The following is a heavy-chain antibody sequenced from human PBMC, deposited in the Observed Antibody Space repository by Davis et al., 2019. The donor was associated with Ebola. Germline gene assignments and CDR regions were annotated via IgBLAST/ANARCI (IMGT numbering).Heavy chain of an antibody. Sequence: MPSETLSLTCTVSGAYISDYYWGWIRQPPGKGLEWIGYMFYSGSTSYNPSLKSRATISVDTSKNQFSLKLSSVTAADTAVYYCARDYYYYGMDVWGQGTTVTVSS. J-gene: IGHJ6*02. CDR1: GAYISDYY. V-gene: IGHV4-59*12. CDR2: MFYSGST. CDR3: ARDYYYYGMDV.